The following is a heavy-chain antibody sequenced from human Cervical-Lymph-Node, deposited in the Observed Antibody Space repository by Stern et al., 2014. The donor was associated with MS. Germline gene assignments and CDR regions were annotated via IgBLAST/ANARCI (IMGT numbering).Heavy chain of an antibody. J-gene: IGHJ6*01. CDR1: GYTFRSYA. Sequence: VQLVESGAEVKKPGASVKVSCKASGYTFRSYAVHWVRQAPGQRPEWMGWINAGNGNTRYSQKFQGRVPITRDTSMNIVYLELSSLRSQDTAVYYCARDLKEGNIMYYYGMDVWGQGTTVTVSS. CDR3: ARDLKEGNIMYYYGMDV. V-gene: IGHV1-3*01. CDR2: INAGNGNT. D-gene: IGHD2/OR15-2a*01.